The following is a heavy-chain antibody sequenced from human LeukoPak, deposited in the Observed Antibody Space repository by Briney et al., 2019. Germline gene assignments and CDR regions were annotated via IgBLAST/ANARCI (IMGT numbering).Heavy chain of an antibody. CDR2: INPNSGVT. CDR3: ARDNNDYGDFRVDY. D-gene: IGHD4-17*01. CDR1: GYTFTSYY. Sequence: ASVKVSCKASGYTFTSYYMHWVRQAPGQGLEWMGWINPNSGVTNYAQKFQGRVTMTRDTSISTVYMELNSLTSDDMAMYYCARDNNDYGDFRVDYWGQGTLVTVSS. V-gene: IGHV1-2*02. J-gene: IGHJ4*02.